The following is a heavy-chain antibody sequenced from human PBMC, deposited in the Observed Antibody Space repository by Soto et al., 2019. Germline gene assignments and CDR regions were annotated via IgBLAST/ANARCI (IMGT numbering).Heavy chain of an antibody. CDR2: ISAYNGNT. CDR1: GYTFTSYG. V-gene: IGHV1-18*01. D-gene: IGHD3-9*01. CDR3: ARVGYDILTGYPYYFDY. J-gene: IGHJ4*02. Sequence: QVQLVQSGAEVKKPGASVKVSCKASGYTFTSYGISWVRQAPGQGLEWMGWISAYNGNTNYAQKLQGRVTMTTDTSTSTAYRELRSLRSDDTAVYYCARVGYDILTGYPYYFDYWGQGTLVTVSS.